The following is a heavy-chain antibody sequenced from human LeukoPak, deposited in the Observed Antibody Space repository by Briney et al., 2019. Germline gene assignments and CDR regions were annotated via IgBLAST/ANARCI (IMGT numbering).Heavy chain of an antibody. CDR2: ISYDGSNK. V-gene: IGHV3-30*18. J-gene: IGHJ4*02. CDR3: AKDLGEMATITDEFGDY. D-gene: IGHD5-24*01. CDR1: GFTFSSYW. Sequence: PGGSLRLSCAASGFTFSSYWMSWVRQAPGKGLEWVAVISYDGSNKYYADSVKGRFTISRDNSKNTLYLQMNSLRAEDTAVYYCAKDLGEMATITDEFGDYWGQGTLVTVSS.